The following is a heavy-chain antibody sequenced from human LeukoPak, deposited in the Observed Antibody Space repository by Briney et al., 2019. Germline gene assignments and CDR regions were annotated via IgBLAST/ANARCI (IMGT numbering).Heavy chain of an antibody. D-gene: IGHD6-13*01. J-gene: IGHJ5*02. CDR3: AKGVAAAGTSSWFDP. CDR2: ISGSGGST. V-gene: IGHV3-23*01. CDR1: EFTFSSYA. Sequence: QTGGSLRLSCAASEFTFSSYAMSWVRQAPGKGLEWVSAISGSGGSTYYADSVKGRFTISRDNSKNTLYLQMNSLRAEDTAVYYCAKGVAAAGTSSWFDPWGQGTLVTVSS.